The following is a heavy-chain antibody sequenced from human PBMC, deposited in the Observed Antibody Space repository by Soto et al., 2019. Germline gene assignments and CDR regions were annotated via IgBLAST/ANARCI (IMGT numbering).Heavy chain of an antibody. D-gene: IGHD5-18*01. V-gene: IGHV1-24*01. CDR1: GYTLTELS. Sequence: GASVKVSCKVSGYTLTELSMHWVRQAPGKGLEWMGGFDPEDGETIYAQKFQGRVTITADESTSTAYMELSSLRYEDTAVYYCAMTSNDTDMDKADPYYYGMDVWGQGTTVTVSS. CDR2: FDPEDGET. J-gene: IGHJ6*02. CDR3: AMTSNDTDMDKADPYYYGMDV.